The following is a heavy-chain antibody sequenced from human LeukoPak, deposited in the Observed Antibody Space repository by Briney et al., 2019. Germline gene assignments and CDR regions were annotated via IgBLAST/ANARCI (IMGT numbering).Heavy chain of an antibody. CDR2: IYHSGST. D-gene: IGHD3-10*01. CDR3: ATSPMWFGELFGSYYMDV. CDR1: GYSISSGYY. Sequence: ASEALSLTCTVSGYSISSGYYWGWIRQPPGKGLEWIGSIYHSGSTYYNPSLKSRVTISVDTSKNQFSLKLSSVTAADTAVYYCATSPMWFGELFGSYYMDVWGKGTTVTISS. V-gene: IGHV4-38-2*02. J-gene: IGHJ6*03.